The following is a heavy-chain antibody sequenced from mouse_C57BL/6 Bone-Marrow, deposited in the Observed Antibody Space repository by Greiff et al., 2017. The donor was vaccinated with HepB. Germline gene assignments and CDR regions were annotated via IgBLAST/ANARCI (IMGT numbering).Heavy chain of an antibody. V-gene: IGHV6-6*01. D-gene: IGHD2-1*01. CDR2: IRNKANNHAT. J-gene: IGHJ4*01. CDR3: TGNYGRVPYAMDY. CDR1: GFTFSDAW. Sequence: EVHLVESGGGLVQPGGSMKLSCAASGFTFSDAWMDWVRQSPEKGLEWVAEIRNKANNHATYYAESVKGRFTISIDDSKSSVYLQMNSLRAEDTGIYYCTGNYGRVPYAMDYWGQGTSVTVSS.